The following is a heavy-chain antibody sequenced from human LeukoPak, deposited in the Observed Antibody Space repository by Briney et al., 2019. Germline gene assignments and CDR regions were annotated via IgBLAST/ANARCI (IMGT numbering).Heavy chain of an antibody. CDR1: GGSISSYY. Sequence: SETLSLTCTVSGGSISSYYWSWIRQPAGKGLEWSGRIYTSGSTNYNPSLKSGVTMSVDTSKNQFSLKLSSVTAADTAVYYCARDGYYYDSSGYYGKFDYWGQGTLVTVSS. CDR2: IYTSGST. J-gene: IGHJ4*02. D-gene: IGHD3-22*01. CDR3: ARDGYYYDSSGYYGKFDY. V-gene: IGHV4-4*07.